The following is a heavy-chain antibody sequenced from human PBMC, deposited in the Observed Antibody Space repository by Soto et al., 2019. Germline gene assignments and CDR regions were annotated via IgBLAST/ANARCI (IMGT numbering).Heavy chain of an antibody. CDR3: ARAETYYDILTGYSGWFDP. D-gene: IGHD3-9*01. V-gene: IGHV4-59*01. Sequence: SETLSLTCTVSGGSISSYYWSWIRQPPGKGLEWIGYIYYSRSTNYNPSLKSRVTISVDTSKNQFSLKLSSVTAADTAVYYCARAETYYDILTGYSGWFDPWGQGTLVTVSS. CDR2: IYYSRST. J-gene: IGHJ5*02. CDR1: GGSISSYY.